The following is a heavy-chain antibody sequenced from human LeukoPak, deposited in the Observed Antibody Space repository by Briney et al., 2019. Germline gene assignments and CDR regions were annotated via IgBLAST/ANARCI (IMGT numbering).Heavy chain of an antibody. CDR3: AGGRGRLWAG. CDR2: INHSGST. V-gene: IGHV4-34*01. CDR1: GGSFSGYY. Sequence: PSETLSLTCAVYGGSFSGYYWSWIRQPPGKGLEWIGEINHSGSTNYNPSLKSRVTISVDTSKNQFSLKLSYVTAADTAVYYCAGGRGRLWAGWGQGTLVTVSS. J-gene: IGHJ4*02. D-gene: IGHD6-19*01.